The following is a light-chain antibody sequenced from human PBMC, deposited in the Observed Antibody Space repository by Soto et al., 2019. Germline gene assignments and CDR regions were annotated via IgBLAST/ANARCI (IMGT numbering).Light chain of an antibody. CDR2: GAS. V-gene: IGKV3-15*01. J-gene: IGKJ4*01. CDR1: QSGSSN. CDR3: QQYNNWPPGLT. Sequence: EIVMTQSPATLSVSPGERATLSCRASQSGSSNLAWYQQKPGQAPRLLIYGASTRATGIPARFSGSGSGTEFTLTISSLQSEDFAVYYCQQYNNWPPGLTFGGGTKVDIK.